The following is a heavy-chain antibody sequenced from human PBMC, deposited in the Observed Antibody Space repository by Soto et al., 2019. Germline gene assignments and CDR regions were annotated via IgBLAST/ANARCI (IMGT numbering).Heavy chain of an antibody. D-gene: IGHD3-16*01. CDR1: GFTFNNAW. V-gene: IGHV3-15*07. Sequence: EVQLVESGGGLVKPGGSLRLSCAASGFTFNNAWMNWVRQAPGKGPEWVGRIQRTADGGTTDFATPVKGRFTISRDDSKNVLFLQMNSLKTEDTAVYYCPTGYDTAWHDHYWGRGTLVTVSS. CDR3: PTGYDTAWHDHY. J-gene: IGHJ4*02. CDR2: IQRTADGGTT.